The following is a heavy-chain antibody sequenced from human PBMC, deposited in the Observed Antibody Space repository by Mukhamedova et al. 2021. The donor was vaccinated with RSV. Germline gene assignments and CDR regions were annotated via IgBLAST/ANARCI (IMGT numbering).Heavy chain of an antibody. Sequence: GGIRSKANSYATAYAASVKGRFTISRDDSKNTAYLQMNSLKTEDTAVYYCTRRRLDDSSGYWIEGDYYGMDVWGQGTTVTVSS. D-gene: IGHD3-22*01. CDR3: TRRRLDDSSGYWIEGDYYGMDV. CDR2: IRSKANSYAT. J-gene: IGHJ6*02. V-gene: IGHV3-73*01.